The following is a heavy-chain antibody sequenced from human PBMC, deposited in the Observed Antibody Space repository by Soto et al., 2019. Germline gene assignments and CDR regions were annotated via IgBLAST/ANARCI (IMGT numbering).Heavy chain of an antibody. CDR1: GYTFTAYA. V-gene: IGHV1-3*01. CDR3: ARDVDTSMSAPLDY. Sequence: QVQLVQSGAEVKKPGASVRVSCKASGYTFTAYAMDWMRQTPGQRLEWVGWINVGTGDTEYSQQFQGRVNITRDTSARTLYMELSSLRSEDTAVYYCARDVDTSMSAPLDYWGQGSLVTVSS. J-gene: IGHJ4*02. CDR2: INVGTGDT. D-gene: IGHD5-18*01.